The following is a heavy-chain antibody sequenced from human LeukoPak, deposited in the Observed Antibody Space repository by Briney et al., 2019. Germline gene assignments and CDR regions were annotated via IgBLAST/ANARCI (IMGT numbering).Heavy chain of an antibody. V-gene: IGHV3-9*01. Sequence: GGSLRLSCAASGFTFDDYAMHWVRQAPGKGLEWVSGISWNSGSIGYADSVKGRFTISRDNAKNSLYLQMNSLRAEDTALYYCAKEYYGDYGFDYWGQGTLVTVSS. J-gene: IGHJ4*02. CDR2: ISWNSGSI. D-gene: IGHD4-17*01. CDR1: GFTFDDYA. CDR3: AKEYYGDYGFDY.